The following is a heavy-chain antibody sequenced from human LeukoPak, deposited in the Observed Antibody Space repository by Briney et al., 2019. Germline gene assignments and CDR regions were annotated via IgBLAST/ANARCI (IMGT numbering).Heavy chain of an antibody. CDR3: ATGYSSSWYY. CDR1: GFTFDDYA. D-gene: IGHD6-13*01. Sequence: PGGSLRLSCAASGFTFDDYAMHWVRQAPGKGLEWVSVIYSGGSTYYADSVKGRFTISRDNSKNTLYLQMHSLRAEDTAVYYCATGYSSSWYYWGQGTLVTVSS. CDR2: IYSGGST. V-gene: IGHV3-53*01. J-gene: IGHJ4*02.